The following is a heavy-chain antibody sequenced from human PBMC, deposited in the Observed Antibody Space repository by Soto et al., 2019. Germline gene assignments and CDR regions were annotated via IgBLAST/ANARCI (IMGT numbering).Heavy chain of an antibody. CDR2: ICYDGSNK. V-gene: IGHV3-33*01. CDR1: GFTFSSYG. Sequence: GGSLRLSCAASGFTFSSYGMHWVRQAPGKGLVWVSVICYDGSNKSYADSVKGRFTISRDNAKNTLYLQMNSLRAEDTAVYYCARGRGTIFNWLDPWGQGTLVTVSS. J-gene: IGHJ5*02. CDR3: ARGRGTIFNWLDP. D-gene: IGHD3-3*01.